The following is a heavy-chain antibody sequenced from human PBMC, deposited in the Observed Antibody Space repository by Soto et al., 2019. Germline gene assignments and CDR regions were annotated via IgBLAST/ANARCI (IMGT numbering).Heavy chain of an antibody. CDR2: ISAYNGNT. CDR3: AVGKWLGNYYYYYGMDV. V-gene: IGHV1-18*01. Sequence: ASVKVSCKASGYTFTNFGISWVRQAPGQGLEWMGWISAYNGNTNYAQRFQGRVTMTTDTSTSTAYMELRSLRSDDTAVYYCAVGKWLGNYYYYYGMDVWGQGTTVTV. CDR1: GYTFTNFG. D-gene: IGHD3-22*01. J-gene: IGHJ6*02.